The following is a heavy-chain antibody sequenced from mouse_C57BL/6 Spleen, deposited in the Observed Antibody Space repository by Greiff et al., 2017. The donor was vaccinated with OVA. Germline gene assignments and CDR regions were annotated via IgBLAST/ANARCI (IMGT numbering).Heavy chain of an antibody. D-gene: IGHD1-1*01. CDR2: ILPGSGST. V-gene: IGHV1-9*01. CDR3: AREGEYYGSRTWFAY. Sequence: VQLQQPGAELMKPGASVKLSCKATGYTFTGYWIEWVKQRPGHGLEWIGEILPGSGSTHYNEKFKGKATFTADTSSNTAYMQLSSLTTEDSAIYYWAREGEYYGSRTWFAYWGQGTLVTVSA. J-gene: IGHJ3*01. CDR1: GYTFTGYW.